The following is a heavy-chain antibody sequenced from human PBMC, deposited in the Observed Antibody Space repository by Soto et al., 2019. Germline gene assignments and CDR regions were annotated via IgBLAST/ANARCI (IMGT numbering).Heavy chain of an antibody. CDR3: TRGGYDRADY. V-gene: IGHV4-38-2*02. Sequence: PSETLSLTCSVSGYSISSGFHWGWIRQPPGKGLEWIGSMYHSGTTYYNSSLKSRLTMSVDTSKNQFSLRLSSVTAADTAVYYCTRGGYDRADYWGQGTLVIVSS. CDR2: MYHSGTT. D-gene: IGHD3-10*02. CDR1: GYSISSGFH. J-gene: IGHJ4*02.